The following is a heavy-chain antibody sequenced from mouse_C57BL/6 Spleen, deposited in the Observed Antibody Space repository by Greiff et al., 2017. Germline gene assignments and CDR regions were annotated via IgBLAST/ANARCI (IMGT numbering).Heavy chain of an antibody. CDR1: GYSITSGYY. J-gene: IGHJ2*01. CDR3: ARDGNYFHFDY. V-gene: IGHV3-6*01. CDR2: ISYDGSN. Sequence: DVQLVESGPGLVKPSQSLSLTCSVTGYSITSGYYWNWIRQFPGNKLEWMGYISYDGSNNYNPSLKNRISITRDTSKNQFFLKLNSVTTEDTATYYCARDGNYFHFDYWGQGTTLTVSS. D-gene: IGHD2-1*01.